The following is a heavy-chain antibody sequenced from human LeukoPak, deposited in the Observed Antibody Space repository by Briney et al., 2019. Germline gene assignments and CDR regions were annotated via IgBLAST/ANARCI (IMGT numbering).Heavy chain of an antibody. Sequence: GGSLRLSCAASGFTFSSYAMSWVRQAPGKGLEWVSAISGGGGSTYYADSVKGRFTISRDNSKNTLYLQMNSLRAEDTAVYYCAKDLYYYDSSGYYDPGSNFDYWGQGTLVTVSS. CDR2: ISGGGGST. V-gene: IGHV3-23*01. CDR3: AKDLYYYDSSGYYDPGSNFDY. CDR1: GFTFSSYA. J-gene: IGHJ4*02. D-gene: IGHD3-22*01.